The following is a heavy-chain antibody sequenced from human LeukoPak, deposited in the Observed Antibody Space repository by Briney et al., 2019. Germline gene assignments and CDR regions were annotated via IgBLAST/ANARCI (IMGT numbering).Heavy chain of an antibody. Sequence: PGGSLRLACAAAGFTLSSYWMSWVRQAPGKGLEWVANIKLDGREKSYVNYMKGRFTISRDHAKNSLYLQMNSLRAEDTAVYYCARDVLATGYYYYYMDVWGKGTTVTVSS. V-gene: IGHV3-7*01. CDR2: IKLDGREK. J-gene: IGHJ6*03. CDR1: GFTLSSYW. CDR3: ARDVLATGYYYYYMDV. D-gene: IGHD5-12*01.